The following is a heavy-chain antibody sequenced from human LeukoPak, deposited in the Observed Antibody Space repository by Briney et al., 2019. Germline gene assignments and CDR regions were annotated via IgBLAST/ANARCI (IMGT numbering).Heavy chain of an antibody. CDR1: GYTLTELC. J-gene: IGHJ3*02. CDR2: FDPEDGET. Sequence: ASVKVSCKVSGYTLTELCMHWVRQAPGKGLEWMGGFDPEDGETIYAQKFQGRVTMTEDTSTDTAYMGLSSLRSEDTAVYYCATGWELLRAFDIWGQGTMVTVSS. D-gene: IGHD1-26*01. CDR3: ATGWELLRAFDI. V-gene: IGHV1-24*01.